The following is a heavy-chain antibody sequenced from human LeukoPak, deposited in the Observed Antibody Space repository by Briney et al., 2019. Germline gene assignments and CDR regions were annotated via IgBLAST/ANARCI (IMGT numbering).Heavy chain of an antibody. V-gene: IGHV1-46*01. J-gene: IGHJ4*02. CDR3: ARVRVEGVAVDY. CDR1: GYTFTSYY. D-gene: IGHD2-15*01. Sequence: ASLKVSCKASGYTFTSYYMHWVRQAPGQGLEWMGIINPSGGSTSYAQKFQGRVTMTRDMSTSTVYMELSSLRSEDTAVYYCARVRVEGVAVDYWGQGTLVTVSS. CDR2: INPSGGST.